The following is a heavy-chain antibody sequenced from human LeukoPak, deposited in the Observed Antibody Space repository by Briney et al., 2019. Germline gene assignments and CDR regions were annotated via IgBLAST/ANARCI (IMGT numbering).Heavy chain of an antibody. D-gene: IGHD3-16*01. CDR3: ARDLGQYGSHFDL. V-gene: IGHV4-59*01. Sequence: SETLSLTCTVSGGSISSYYWSWIRQPPGKGLEWIGYIYYSGSTNYNPSLKSRVTISVDTSKNQFSLKLSSVTAADTAVYYCARDLGQYGSHFDLWGRGTLVTVSS. CDR2: IYYSGST. J-gene: IGHJ2*01. CDR1: GGSISSYY.